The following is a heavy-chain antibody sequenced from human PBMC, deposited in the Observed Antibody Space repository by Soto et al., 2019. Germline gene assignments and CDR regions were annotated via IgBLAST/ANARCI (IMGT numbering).Heavy chain of an antibody. J-gene: IGHJ3*02. D-gene: IGHD2-2*01. CDR3: ASPRDYCVSNTNCFIAFDI. Sequence: AQLVESGGSLVKPGDSLRLSCAASGFTFGDYIMNWVRQAPGRGLEWVASISHSGTYIFYADSVKGRFTISRDNAKDSLFLQMNSLRVEDTAIHYCASPRDYCVSNTNCFIAFDIWGQGTGVTVSS. CDR2: ISHSGTYI. V-gene: IGHV3-21*01. CDR1: GFTFGDYI.